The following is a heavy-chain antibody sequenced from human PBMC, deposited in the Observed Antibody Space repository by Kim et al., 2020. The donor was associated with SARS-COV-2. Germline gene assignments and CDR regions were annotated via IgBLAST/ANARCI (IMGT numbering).Heavy chain of an antibody. CDR1: GGSINTYY. V-gene: IGHV4-59*08. CDR2: IYNSGST. Sequence: SETLSLTCTVSGGSINTYYWSWIRQPPSKGLEWIGYIYNSGSTDYNPSLKSRVTISADTSKKQLSLKLSSVTAADTAVYYCARRDSTNWYFDSWGLGTLV. D-gene: IGHD7-27*01. J-gene: IGHJ4*02. CDR3: ARRDSTNWYFDS.